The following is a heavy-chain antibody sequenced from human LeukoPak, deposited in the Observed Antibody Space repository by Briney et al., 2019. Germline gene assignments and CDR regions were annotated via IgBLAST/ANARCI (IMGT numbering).Heavy chain of an antibody. D-gene: IGHD5-12*01. CDR2: IYTSGST. V-gene: IGHV4-4*07. CDR1: GGSISSHY. Sequence: SETLSLTCTVSGGSISSHYWSWIRQPAGKGLEWIGRIYTSGSTNYNPSLKSRVTMSVDTSKNQFSLKLSSVTAADTAVYYCARDGGYDFSDAFDIWGQGTMVTVSS. J-gene: IGHJ3*02. CDR3: ARDGGYDFSDAFDI.